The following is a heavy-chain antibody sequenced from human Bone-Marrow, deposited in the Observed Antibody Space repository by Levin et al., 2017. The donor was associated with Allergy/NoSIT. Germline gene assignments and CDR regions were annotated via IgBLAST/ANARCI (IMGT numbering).Heavy chain of an antibody. CDR2: IYYIGTT. CDR1: GGSISSSSYY. V-gene: IGHV4-39*01. CDR3: ARHIGSTPGYYYFDL. J-gene: IGHJ2*01. D-gene: IGHD1-26*01. Sequence: PSETLSLTCTVSGGSISSSSYYWGWIRQPPGKGLEWIGTIYYIGTTFYNPSLKSRVTISVDTSKNQFSLKLNSVTAADTAVYYCARHIGSTPGYYYFDLWGRGTLVTVSS.